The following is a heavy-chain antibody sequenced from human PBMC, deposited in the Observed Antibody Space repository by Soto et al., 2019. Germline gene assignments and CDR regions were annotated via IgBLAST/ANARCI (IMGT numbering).Heavy chain of an antibody. V-gene: IGHV3-48*01. CDR3: VKRVPAAPHFDY. J-gene: IGHJ4*02. CDR2: ISSSSTI. CDR1: GFTFSSYS. Sequence: GGSLRLSCAASGFTFSSYSMNWVRRAPGKGLEWVSYISSSSTIYYADSVKGRFTISRDNSKNTLYLQMNSLRAEDTAVYYCVKRVPAAPHFDYWGQGTLVTVSS. D-gene: IGHD2-2*01.